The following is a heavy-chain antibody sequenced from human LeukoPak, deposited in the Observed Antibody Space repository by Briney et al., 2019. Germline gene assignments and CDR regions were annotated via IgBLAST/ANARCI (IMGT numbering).Heavy chain of an antibody. Sequence: ASVKVSCKASGYTFTGYYMHWVRQAPGQGLEWMGWISAYNGNTNYAQKLRGRVTMTTDTSTSTAYMELRSLRSDDTAVYYCARDYFGYSSGADAFDIWGQGTMVTVSS. CDR2: ISAYNGNT. J-gene: IGHJ3*02. CDR1: GYTFTGYY. D-gene: IGHD6-19*01. V-gene: IGHV1-18*04. CDR3: ARDYFGYSSGADAFDI.